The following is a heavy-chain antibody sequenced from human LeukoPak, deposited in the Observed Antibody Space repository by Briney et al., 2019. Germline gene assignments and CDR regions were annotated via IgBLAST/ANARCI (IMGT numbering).Heavy chain of an antibody. CDR2: ISYDGSNK. Sequence: GGSLRLSCAASGFSVTTKYMSWVRQAPGKGLEWVAVISYDGSNKYYADSVKGRFTISRDNSKNTLYLQMNSLRAEDTAVYYCATGLKEKELVRPHFDYWGQGTLVTVSS. CDR1: GFSVTTKY. J-gene: IGHJ4*02. V-gene: IGHV3-30*03. CDR3: ATGLKEKELVRPHFDY. D-gene: IGHD1-7*01.